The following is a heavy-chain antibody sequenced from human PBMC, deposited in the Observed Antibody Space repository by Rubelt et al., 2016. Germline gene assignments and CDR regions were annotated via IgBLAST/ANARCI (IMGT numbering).Heavy chain of an antibody. CDR2: IYYSGST. V-gene: IGHV4-39*01. CDR3: ARQGGSYDAFDI. Sequence: QLQLQESGPGLVKPSETLSLTCTVSGGSISSPSYYWGWIRQPPGKGLEWIGYIYYSGSTNYNPSPKRRVTISVDTSKNQFSRKLSSVTAADTAVYYCARQGGSYDAFDIWGQGTMVTVSS. D-gene: IGHD1-26*01. J-gene: IGHJ3*02. CDR1: GGSISSPSYY.